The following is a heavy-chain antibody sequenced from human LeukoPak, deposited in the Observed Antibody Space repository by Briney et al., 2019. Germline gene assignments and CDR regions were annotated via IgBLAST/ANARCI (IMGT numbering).Heavy chain of an antibody. V-gene: IGHV1-18*01. D-gene: IGHD6-19*01. J-gene: IGHJ1*01. CDR1: GYTFTSYG. CDR2: ISAYNGNT. Sequence: ASVKVSCKPSGYTFTSYGISWVRQAPGQGLEWMGWISAYNGNTNYAQKLQGRVTMTTDTSTSTAYMELRSLRSDDTAVYYCARVPRQWLVRSGYFQHWGQGTLVTVSS. CDR3: ARVPRQWLVRSGYFQH.